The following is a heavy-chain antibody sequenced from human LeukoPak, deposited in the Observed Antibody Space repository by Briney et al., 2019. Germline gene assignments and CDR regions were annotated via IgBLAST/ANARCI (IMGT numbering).Heavy chain of an antibody. V-gene: IGHV4-61*02. Sequence: SETLSLTCTVSGGSISSGNYFWTWIRQPAGKGLEWIGRIYTTGSTNYNPALKSRGTISVDTTKNQFSLRLSSVTATDTAVYYCARVQNGYYYYYMDVWGTGTTVTVSS. CDR3: ARVQNGYYYYYMDV. J-gene: IGHJ6*03. CDR1: GGSISSGNYF. D-gene: IGHD1-1*01. CDR2: IYTTGST.